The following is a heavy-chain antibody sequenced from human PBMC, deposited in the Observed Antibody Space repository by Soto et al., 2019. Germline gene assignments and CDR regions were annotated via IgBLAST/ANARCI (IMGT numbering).Heavy chain of an antibody. D-gene: IGHD6-19*01. CDR3: ARGSREQWLVLSYYGMDV. CDR2: INHSGST. J-gene: IGHJ6*02. CDR1: GGSFSGYY. V-gene: IGHV4-34*01. Sequence: DTLSLTCAVYGGSFSGYYWSWLRQPPGKGLEWIGEINHSGSTNYNPSLKSRVIISVDTSKNQFSLKLSSVTAADTAVYYCARGSREQWLVLSYYGMDVWGQGTTVTVSS.